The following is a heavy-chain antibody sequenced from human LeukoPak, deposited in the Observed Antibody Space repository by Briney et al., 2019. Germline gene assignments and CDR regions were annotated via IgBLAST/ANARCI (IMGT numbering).Heavy chain of an antibody. J-gene: IGHJ4*02. Sequence: GGSLRLSCAASGFTFSSYEMNWVRQAPGKGLEWVSYISSSGSTIYYADSVKGRFTISRDNSKNTLYLQMNSLRAEDTAEYYCAKDRLRFPYWGQGTLVTVSS. CDR3: AKDRLRFPY. CDR1: GFTFSSYE. CDR2: ISSSGSTI. D-gene: IGHD4-17*01. V-gene: IGHV3-48*03.